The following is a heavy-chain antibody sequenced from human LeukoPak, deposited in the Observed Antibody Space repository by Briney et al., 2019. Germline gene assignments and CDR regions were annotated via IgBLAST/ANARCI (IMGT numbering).Heavy chain of an antibody. J-gene: IGHJ4*02. CDR1: GFTVSSNY. CDR3: ARGHYDILTGYSPFDY. CDR2: IYSGGST. V-gene: IGHV3-53*01. D-gene: IGHD3-9*01. Sequence: GGSLRLSCAASGFTVSSNYMSWVRQAPGKGLEWVSVIYSGGSTYYADSVKGRFTISRDNSKNTLYLQMNSLRAEDTAVYYCARGHYDILTGYSPFDYWGQGTLVTVSS.